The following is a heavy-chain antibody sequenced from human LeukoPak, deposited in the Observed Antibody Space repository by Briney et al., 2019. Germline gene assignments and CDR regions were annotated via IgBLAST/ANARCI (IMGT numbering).Heavy chain of an antibody. Sequence: GRSLRLSCAASGFTFSSYAMHWVRQAPGKGLEWVAVISYDGSNKYYADSVKGRFTISRDNSKNTLYLQMNSLRAEDTAVYYCARGGGSWSHYFDYWGQGTLVTVSS. CDR1: GFTFSSYA. J-gene: IGHJ4*02. CDR2: ISYDGSNK. V-gene: IGHV3-30*04. CDR3: ARGGGSWSHYFDY. D-gene: IGHD6-13*01.